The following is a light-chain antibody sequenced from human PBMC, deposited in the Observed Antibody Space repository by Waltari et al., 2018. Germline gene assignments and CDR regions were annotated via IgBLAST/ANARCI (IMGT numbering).Light chain of an antibody. Sequence: DIQMTQSPSSLSASVGDRVTITCQASQDISNYLNWYQQKPGKAPKLLIYDASNLETGVPSRFSGSGSGTDSTFTISSLQPEDIATYYCQQYDNLPITFGQGTRLEIK. CDR3: QQYDNLPIT. CDR1: QDISNY. CDR2: DAS. J-gene: IGKJ5*01. V-gene: IGKV1-33*01.